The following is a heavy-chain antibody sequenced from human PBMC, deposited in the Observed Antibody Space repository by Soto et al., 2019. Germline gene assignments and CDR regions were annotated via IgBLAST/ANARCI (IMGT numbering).Heavy chain of an antibody. Sequence: QVQLVESGGGVVQPGRSLRLSCAASGFTFSSYAMHWVRQAPGKGLEWVAVISYDGSNKYYAVSVKGRFTISRDNSKNTLYLQMNSLRAEDTAVYYCARDQGGIAAAGTPFDYWGQGTLVTVSS. J-gene: IGHJ4*02. CDR2: ISYDGSNK. CDR1: GFTFSSYA. V-gene: IGHV3-30-3*01. CDR3: ARDQGGIAAAGTPFDY. D-gene: IGHD6-13*01.